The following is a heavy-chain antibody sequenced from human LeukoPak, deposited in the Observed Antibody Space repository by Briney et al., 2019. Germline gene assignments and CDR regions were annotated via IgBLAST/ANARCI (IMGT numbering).Heavy chain of an antibody. V-gene: IGHV1-18*01. D-gene: IGHD3-9*01. J-gene: IGHJ4*02. Sequence: ASVTVSFKASGYTFTIYGISWVRQAPGQGLEGMGWISAYNGNTNYAQKLQGRVTMTTDTSTSTAYMELRSLRSDDTAVYYCARVPRDWSPIDYWGQGTLVTVSS. CDR1: GYTFTIYG. CDR2: ISAYNGNT. CDR3: ARVPRDWSPIDY.